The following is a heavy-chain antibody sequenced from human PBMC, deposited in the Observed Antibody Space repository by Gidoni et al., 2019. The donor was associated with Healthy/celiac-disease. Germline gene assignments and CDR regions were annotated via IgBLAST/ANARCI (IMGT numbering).Heavy chain of an antibody. CDR1: VRSIRSGGYY. V-gene: IGHV4-31*03. Sequence: QVQLQESGPGLVKPSQPLSLTCTVSVRSIRSGGYYWSWIRQHPGKGLEWIGYIYYSGSTYYNPSRKSRVTISVDTSKNQCSLKLSAVTAADTAVYYCARSPGTRFDPWGQGTLVTVSS. CDR2: IYYSGST. D-gene: IGHD1-1*01. J-gene: IGHJ5*02. CDR3: ARSPGTRFDP.